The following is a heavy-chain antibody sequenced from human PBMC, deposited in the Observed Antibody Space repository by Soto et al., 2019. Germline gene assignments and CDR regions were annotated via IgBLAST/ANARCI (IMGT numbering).Heavy chain of an antibody. CDR2: ISSSSSTI. Sequence: PGGSLRLSCAASGFTISSYSMNWVRQAPGKGLEWVSYISSSSSTIYYADSVKGRFTISRDNAKNSLYLQMNSLRDEDTAVYYCARDPHYDFWSGYQNYYYGMDVWGQGTTVTVSS. V-gene: IGHV3-48*02. CDR3: ARDPHYDFWSGYQNYYYGMDV. J-gene: IGHJ6*02. D-gene: IGHD3-3*01. CDR1: GFTISSYS.